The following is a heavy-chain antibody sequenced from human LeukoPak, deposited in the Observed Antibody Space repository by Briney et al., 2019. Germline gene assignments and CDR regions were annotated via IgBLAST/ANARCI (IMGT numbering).Heavy chain of an antibody. J-gene: IGHJ4*02. D-gene: IGHD7-27*01. Sequence: ASVKVSCKASGYTFTSYDINWVRQATGQGLEWMGWMSPNSGNTGYAQKFQGRVTMTRDTSIGTAYLELSSLKSEDTAGYYCARTPANWGADYWGQGTLVTVSS. CDR2: MSPNSGNT. CDR1: GYTFTSYD. CDR3: ARTPANWGADY. V-gene: IGHV1-8*01.